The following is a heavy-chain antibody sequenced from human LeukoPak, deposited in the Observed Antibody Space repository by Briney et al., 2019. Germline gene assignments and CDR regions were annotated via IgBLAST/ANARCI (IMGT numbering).Heavy chain of an antibody. CDR3: ARVGSYYFDY. J-gene: IGHJ4*02. Sequence: SDTLSLTCTVSGGPISSYYWSWIRQPPGKGLEWIGYIYYSGSTNYNPSLKSRVTISVDTSKNQFSLKLSSVTAADTAVYYCARVGSYYFDYWGQGTLVTVSS. CDR2: IYYSGST. D-gene: IGHD2-15*01. CDR1: GGPISSYY. V-gene: IGHV4-59*07.